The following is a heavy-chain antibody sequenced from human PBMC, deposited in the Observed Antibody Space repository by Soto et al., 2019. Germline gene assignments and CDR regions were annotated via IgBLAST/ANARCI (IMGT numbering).Heavy chain of an antibody. Sequence: EVQLLESGGGLVQPGGSLRLSCAASGFTFSSYAMNWLRQAPGKGLERVSTISGSGGSTYYAHTSTYYADSVKGRFTISRDNSKNTLYLQMNSLRAEDTAVYYCAKVGGTSHPPIPVDYWAREPWSPSPQ. J-gene: IGHJ4*02. V-gene: IGHV3-23*01. CDR2: ISGSGGSTYYAHTST. D-gene: IGHD2-2*02. CDR3: AKVGGTSHPPIPVDY. CDR1: GFTFSSYA.